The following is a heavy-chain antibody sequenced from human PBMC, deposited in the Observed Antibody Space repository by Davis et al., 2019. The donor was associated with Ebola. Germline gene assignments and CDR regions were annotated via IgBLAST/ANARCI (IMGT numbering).Heavy chain of an antibody. V-gene: IGHV1-46*01. D-gene: IGHD4-23*01. CDR3: ARVARWTGFDN. Sequence: AASVKVSCKASGYTFTSYYMHWVRQAPGQGLEWMGIMNPTTGSTGYAQGFQGRVTMTRDTSTSTVYMELSSLRSEDTAVYYCARVARWTGFDNWGQGTLVTVSS. CDR2: MNPTTGST. CDR1: GYTFTSYY. J-gene: IGHJ4*02.